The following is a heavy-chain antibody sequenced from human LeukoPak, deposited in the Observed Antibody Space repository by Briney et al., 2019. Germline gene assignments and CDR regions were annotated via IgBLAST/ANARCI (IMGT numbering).Heavy chain of an antibody. CDR1: GFTFSSYA. J-gene: IGHJ3*02. D-gene: IGHD3-3*01. Sequence: GGSLRLSCAASGFTFSSYAMHWVRQAPGKGLEWVAVISYDGSNKYYADSVKGRFTISRDNSKNTLYLQMNSLRAEDTAVYYCAKGRFGEDIWGQGTMVTVSS. CDR2: ISYDGSNK. V-gene: IGHV3-30-3*01. CDR3: AKGRFGEDI.